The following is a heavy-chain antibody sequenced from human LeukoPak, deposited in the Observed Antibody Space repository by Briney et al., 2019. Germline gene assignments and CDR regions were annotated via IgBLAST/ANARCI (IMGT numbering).Heavy chain of an antibody. V-gene: IGHV4-59*01. CDR2: IYYSGST. CDR3: ARARDGYNTD. D-gene: IGHD5-24*01. CDR1: GGSISSYY. J-gene: IGHJ4*02. Sequence: SSETLSLTCTVSGGSISSYYWSWIRQPPGKGLEWIGYIYYSGSTNYNPSLKSRVTISVDTSKNQFSLKLSSVTAADTAVYYCARARDGYNTDWGQGTLVTVSS.